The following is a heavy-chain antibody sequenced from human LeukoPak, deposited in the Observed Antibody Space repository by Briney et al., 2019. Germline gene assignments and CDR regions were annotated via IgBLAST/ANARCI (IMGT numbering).Heavy chain of an antibody. D-gene: IGHD3-10*01. CDR3: ARSAVRGAVLDY. J-gene: IGHJ4*02. Sequence: GASVTVSCKASGYTFTNYAMNWVRQAPGQGLEWMGRINPNSGATNYAQKFQGRVTMTRDTSISTAYMELSRLRSDDTAVYYCARSAVRGAVLDYWGQGTLVTVSS. CDR1: GYTFTNYA. V-gene: IGHV1-2*06. CDR2: INPNSGAT.